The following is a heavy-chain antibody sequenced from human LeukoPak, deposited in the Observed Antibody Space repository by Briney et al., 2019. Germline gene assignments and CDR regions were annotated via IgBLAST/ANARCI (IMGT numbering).Heavy chain of an antibody. CDR2: IYSGGVR. J-gene: IGHJ3*02. D-gene: IGHD2-2*01. CDR1: GFIVSDKY. Sequence: GGSLRLSCAASGFIVSDKYMIWVRQAPGKGLEWVSVIYSGGVRYYADPVKGRFTISRDNSRNTLYLQMNSLRAEDTAVYYCARAYCSNTSCYDAFDIWGQGTMVTVSS. V-gene: IGHV3-53*01. CDR3: ARAYCSNTSCYDAFDI.